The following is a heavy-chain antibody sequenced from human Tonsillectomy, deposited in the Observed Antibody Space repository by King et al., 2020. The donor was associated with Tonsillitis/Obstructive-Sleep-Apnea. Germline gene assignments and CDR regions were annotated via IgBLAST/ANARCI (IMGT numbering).Heavy chain of an antibody. V-gene: IGHV3-53*01. D-gene: IGHD3-22*01. Sequence: QLVQSGGGLIQPGGSLRLSCEASGFTVSSNYMNWVRQAPGKGLEWVSIIYSGGDTYYADSVKGRFTISRDNSKNTLYLQINSLRAEDTAVYYCARDSYYYDSSGYPPNAFDIWGQGTMVTVSS. CDR1: GFTVSSNY. J-gene: IGHJ3*02. CDR2: IYSGGDT. CDR3: ARDSYYYDSSGYPPNAFDI.